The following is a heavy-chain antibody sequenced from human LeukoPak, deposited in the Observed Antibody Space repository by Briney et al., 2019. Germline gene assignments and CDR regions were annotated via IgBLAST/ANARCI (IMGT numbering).Heavy chain of an antibody. CDR3: AKGGAAPLHYYYYMDV. Sequence: GGSLRLSCAASGFTFSNFAMHWVRQAPGKGLEWVAVISYDGSNKYYADSVKGRFTISRDNSKNTLYLQMNSLRAEDTAVYYCAKGGAAPLHYYYYMDVWGKGTTVTVSS. V-gene: IGHV3-30*04. CDR2: ISYDGSNK. D-gene: IGHD6-13*01. CDR1: GFTFSNFA. J-gene: IGHJ6*03.